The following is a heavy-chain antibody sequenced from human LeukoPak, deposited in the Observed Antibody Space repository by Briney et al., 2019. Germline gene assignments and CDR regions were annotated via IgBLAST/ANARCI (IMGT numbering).Heavy chain of an antibody. D-gene: IGHD2-2*01. V-gene: IGHV3-23*01. CDR2: ISGSAGST. CDR1: GFTLSSYA. Sequence: GGSLRLSCAASGFTLSSYAMSWVRQAPGKGLDWVSAISGSAGSTYYADSVKGRFTISRDNSKNTLYLQMNGLRAEDTAVYYCAKEGGYCSSTSCYPYYFDYWGQGTLVTVSS. CDR3: AKEGGYCSSTSCYPYYFDY. J-gene: IGHJ4*02.